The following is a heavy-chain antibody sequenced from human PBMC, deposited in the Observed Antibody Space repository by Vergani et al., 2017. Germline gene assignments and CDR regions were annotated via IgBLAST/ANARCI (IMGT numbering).Heavy chain of an antibody. CDR1: GFRFSNAW. J-gene: IGHJ4*02. CDR2: IKSQIDGGTT. Sequence: EVQLVESGEGLVKPGGSLRLSCAASGFRFSNAWMTWVRQGPARGLELVGRIKSQIDGGTTDYAAPVKGRFTISRDDSTNMLYLHMNSLKTEDTAVYYCTTLSPNWAHWWGQGTLVNVSS. V-gene: IGHV3-15*01. D-gene: IGHD7-27*01. CDR3: TTLSPNWAHW.